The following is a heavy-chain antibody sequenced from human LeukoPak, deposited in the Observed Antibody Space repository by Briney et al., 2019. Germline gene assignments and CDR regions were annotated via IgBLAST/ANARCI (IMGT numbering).Heavy chain of an antibody. CDR3: ARIAYYDFWSGYPRYYFDY. CDR2: IHYSGNT. D-gene: IGHD3-3*01. J-gene: IGHJ4*02. Sequence: SETLSLTCTVSGGSISSQYWSWIRQPPGKGLEWIGYIHYSGNTNYNPSLKSRVTISVDTSNNQFSLKLSSVTAADTAVYCCARIAYYDFWSGYPRYYFDYWGQGTLVTVSS. CDR1: GGSISSQY. V-gene: IGHV4-59*11.